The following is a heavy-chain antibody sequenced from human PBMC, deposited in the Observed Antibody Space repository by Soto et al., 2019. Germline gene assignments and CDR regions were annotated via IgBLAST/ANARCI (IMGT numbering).Heavy chain of an antibody. V-gene: IGHV3-23*01. CDR1: AVTFSPNV. CDR2: MSGSRGYT. J-gene: IGHJ5*01. CDR3: AKISCSSTNCYVVGGDRYQLAS. D-gene: IGHD2-2*01. Sequence: GGSLRLSCAASAVTFSPNVLSGVRQAPGKELEWVSAMSGSRGYTYYADSVKGRFTISRDNSKNTLYLQMNSLRAEDTAVYYCAKISCSSTNCYVVGGDRYQLASPGQRTPVTGSS.